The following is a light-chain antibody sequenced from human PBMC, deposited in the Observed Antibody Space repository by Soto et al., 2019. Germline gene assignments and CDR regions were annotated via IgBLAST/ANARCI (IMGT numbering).Light chain of an antibody. V-gene: IGKV3-20*01. CDR1: QSVRSGY. CDR3: QQSYSSPPT. Sequence: EIVLTQSPGTLSLSPGERATLSCRASQSVRSGYFAWYQQKPGQAPRLLIFAVSSRATGIPDRFSGTGSGPDFTLTISSLQPEDFATYYCQQSYSSPPTFGQGTKVDIK. CDR2: AVS. J-gene: IGKJ1*01.